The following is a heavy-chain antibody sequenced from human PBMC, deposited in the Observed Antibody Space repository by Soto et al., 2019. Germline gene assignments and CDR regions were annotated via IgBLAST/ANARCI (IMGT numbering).Heavy chain of an antibody. Sequence: ASVKVSCKASGYTFTSYGISWVRQAPGQGLEWMGRIIPILGIANYAQKFQGRVTITADKSTSTAYMELSSLRSEDTAVYYCARGAGGDAFDIWGQGTMVTVSS. CDR1: GYTFTSYG. CDR3: ARGAGGDAFDI. D-gene: IGHD3-10*01. CDR2: IIPILGIA. V-gene: IGHV1-69*04. J-gene: IGHJ3*02.